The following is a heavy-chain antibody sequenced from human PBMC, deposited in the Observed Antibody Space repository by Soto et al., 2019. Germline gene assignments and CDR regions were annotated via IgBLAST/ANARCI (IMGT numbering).Heavy chain of an antibody. D-gene: IGHD3-16*01. V-gene: IGHV1-69*12. CDR1: GGTFSRYA. Sequence: QVQLVQSGAEVKKPGSSVKVSCKASGGTFSRYAISWVRQAPGQGLEWMGGIIPIFGTANYAQKFQGRVTITADESTSTAYMELSSLRSEYTAVYYCERDTGEGEYFDLWGRGPLVTVSS. CDR2: IIPIFGTA. CDR3: ERDTGEGEYFDL. J-gene: IGHJ2*01.